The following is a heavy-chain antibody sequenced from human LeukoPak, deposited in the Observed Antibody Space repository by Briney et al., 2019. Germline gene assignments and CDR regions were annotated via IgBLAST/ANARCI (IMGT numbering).Heavy chain of an antibody. D-gene: IGHD2-2*01. J-gene: IGHJ4*02. CDR2: INHSGST. CDR3: ARADCSSTSCYGRLIDY. V-gene: IGHV4-34*01. Sequence: SETLSLTCAVYGGSFSGYYWSWIRQPPGKGLEWIGEINHSGSTNYNPSLKSRVTISVDTSKNQFSLKLSPVTAADTAVYYCARADCSSTSCYGRLIDYWGQGTLVTVSS. CDR1: GGSFSGYY.